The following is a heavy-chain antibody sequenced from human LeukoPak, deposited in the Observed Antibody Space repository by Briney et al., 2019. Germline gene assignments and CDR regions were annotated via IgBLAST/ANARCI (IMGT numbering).Heavy chain of an antibody. J-gene: IGHJ5*02. CDR3: ARHLGYCSSTGCYSWFDP. CDR1: GGSISSYY. V-gene: IGHV4-59*01. D-gene: IGHD2-2*02. CDR2: IYYSGNT. Sequence: PSETLSLTCTVSGGSISSYYWSWIRQPPGKGLEWIGYIYYSGNTNYNPSLKSRVTISVDTSKNQFSLKLSSVTAADTAMYYCARHLGYCSSTGCYSWFDPWGQGTLVTVSS.